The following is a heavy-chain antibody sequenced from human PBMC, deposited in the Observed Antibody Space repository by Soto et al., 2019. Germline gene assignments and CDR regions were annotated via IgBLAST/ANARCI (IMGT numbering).Heavy chain of an antibody. CDR2: IYYSGST. Sequence: QVQLQESGPGLVKPSETLSLTCTVSGGSISSYYWSWIRQPPGKGLEWIGYIYYSGSTNYNPYLKSRVTISVDTSKNQCSLKLRSATAADTAVYYCARRYGGNFDYWGQGTLVTVSS. V-gene: IGHV4-59*01. J-gene: IGHJ4*02. D-gene: IGHD3-16*01. CDR3: ARRYGGNFDY. CDR1: GGSISSYY.